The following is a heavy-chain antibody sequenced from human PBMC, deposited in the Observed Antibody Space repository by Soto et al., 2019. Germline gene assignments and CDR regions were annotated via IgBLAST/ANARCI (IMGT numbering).Heavy chain of an antibody. CDR3: ARDSRHYYYGMDV. CDR1: GYTFTSYY. J-gene: IGHJ6*02. CDR2: INPSGGST. V-gene: IGHV1-46*01. Sequence: QVQLVQSGAEVKKPGASVKVSCKASGYTFTSYYMHWVRQAPGQGLEWMGIINPSGGSTSYAQKFQGRVTMTRDTSTSTVYMELRSLRSEDTAVYYCARDSRHYYYGMDVWGQGTTVTVSS.